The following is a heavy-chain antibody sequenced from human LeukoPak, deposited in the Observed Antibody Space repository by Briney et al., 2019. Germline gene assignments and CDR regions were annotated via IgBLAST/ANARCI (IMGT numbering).Heavy chain of an antibody. V-gene: IGHV4-31*11. J-gene: IGHJ3*02. Sequence: SSETLSLTCAVSGGSVTSGGFYWSWIRQHPGKGLEWIGYIYYSGSTSYTPSLKSRVTMSVDTSKNQFSLQLTSVTAADTAVYYCTRKRISGLNYGDGFDIWGQGTMITVSS. CDR3: TRKRISGLNYGDGFDI. CDR1: GGSVTSGGFY. D-gene: IGHD5-24*01. CDR2: IYYSGST.